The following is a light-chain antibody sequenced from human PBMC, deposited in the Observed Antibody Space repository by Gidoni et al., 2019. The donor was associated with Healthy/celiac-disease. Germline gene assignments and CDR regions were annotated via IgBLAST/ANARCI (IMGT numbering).Light chain of an antibody. V-gene: IGKV1-33*01. CDR3: QQYDNLPTWT. J-gene: IGKJ1*01. CDR1: QDISNY. CDR2: DAS. Sequence: DLQMTQSPSSLSASVGDRVNITCQASQDISNYLNWYQQKPGKAPKLLIYDASNLETGVPSRFSGSGSGTDFTFTISSLQPEDIATYYCQQYDNLPTWTFGQGTKVEIK.